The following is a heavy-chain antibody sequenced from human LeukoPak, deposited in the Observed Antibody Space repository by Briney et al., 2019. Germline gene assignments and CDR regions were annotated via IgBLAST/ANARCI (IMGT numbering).Heavy chain of an antibody. CDR1: GASISSTGSY. D-gene: IGHD2-8*01. J-gene: IGHJ4*02. Sequence: SETLSLTCTVSGASISSTGSYWAWIRQPPGNGLDWIGTISYAGSTNYNPSLNTRVTISTDTSNNQFSLRLSSVTDADTAVYYCARVAAELKYGADYWGQGTLGTVSS. CDR3: ARVAAELKYGADY. CDR2: ISYAGST. V-gene: IGHV4-39*07.